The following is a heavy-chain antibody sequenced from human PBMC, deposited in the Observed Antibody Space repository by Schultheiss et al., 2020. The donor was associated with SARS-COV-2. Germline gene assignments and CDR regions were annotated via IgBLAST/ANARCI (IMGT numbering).Heavy chain of an antibody. CDR1: GFTFSSYG. CDR3: ARDVRSVAATGGAYYFDY. CDR2: ISGGGGVK. V-gene: IGHV3-23*01. J-gene: IGHJ4*02. D-gene: IGHD6-19*01. Sequence: GGSLRLSCAASGFTFSSYGMHWVRQAPGKGLEWVSAISGGGGVKSYADSVKGRFSISRDNVNNILYLQVNSLRAEDTAVYYCARDVRSVAATGGAYYFDYWGQGTLVTVSS.